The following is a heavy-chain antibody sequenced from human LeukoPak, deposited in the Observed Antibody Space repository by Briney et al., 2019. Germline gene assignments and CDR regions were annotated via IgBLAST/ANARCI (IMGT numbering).Heavy chain of an antibody. J-gene: IGHJ5*02. CDR3: ARINYGDYWFDP. V-gene: IGHV4-31*03. Sequence: PSETLSLTCTVSGGSISSGGYYWSWIRQHPGKGLEWIGYIYYSGSTYYNPSLKSRVTISVDTSKNQFSLKLSSVTAADTAVYYCARINYGDYWFDPWGRGTLVTVSS. CDR2: IYYSGST. D-gene: IGHD4-17*01. CDR1: GGSISSGGYY.